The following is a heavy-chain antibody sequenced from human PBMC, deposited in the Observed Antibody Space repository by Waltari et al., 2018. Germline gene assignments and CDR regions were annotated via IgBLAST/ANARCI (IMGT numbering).Heavy chain of an antibody. Sequence: QVQLQQWGAGLLKPSETLSLTCAVYGGSFSGYYWRWIRQPPGKGLEWIGEINHSGSTNYNPSLKSRVTISVDTSKNQFSLKLSSVTAADTAVYYCARGFATMVRGVIALGRWFDPWGQGTLVTVSS. CDR1: GGSFSGYY. V-gene: IGHV4-34*01. CDR2: INHSGST. J-gene: IGHJ5*02. D-gene: IGHD3-10*01. CDR3: ARGFATMVRGVIALGRWFDP.